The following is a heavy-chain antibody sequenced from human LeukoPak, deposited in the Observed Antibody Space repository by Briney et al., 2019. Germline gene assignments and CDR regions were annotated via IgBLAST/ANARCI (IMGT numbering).Heavy chain of an antibody. D-gene: IGHD3-10*01. CDR3: AKVRGVVLLWFEGFDY. CDR2: IKQDGSEK. J-gene: IGHJ4*02. V-gene: IGHV3-7*03. CDR1: GFTFSSYW. Sequence: PGGSLRLSCAASGFTFSSYWMSWVRQAPGKGLEWVANIKQDGSEKYYVDSVKGRFTISRDNAKNSLYLQMNSLRAEDTAVYYCAKVRGVVLLWFEGFDYWGQGTLVTVSS.